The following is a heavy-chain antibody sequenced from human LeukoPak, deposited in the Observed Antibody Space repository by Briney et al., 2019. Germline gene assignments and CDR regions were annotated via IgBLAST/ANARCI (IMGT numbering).Heavy chain of an antibody. CDR2: IIHSENN. Sequence: PSETLSLTCAVCGGSFRGYYWNWIRQPPAKGLEWMGEIIHSENNNYNTSLKSRVTITVDTSKNPFSLKVCSVTAADTAVYSCAKGCRIVEDTGNLDYWGQGTLVTVSS. CDR3: AKGCRIVEDTGNLDY. V-gene: IGHV4-34*01. J-gene: IGHJ4*02. CDR1: GGSFRGYY. D-gene: IGHD1-26*01.